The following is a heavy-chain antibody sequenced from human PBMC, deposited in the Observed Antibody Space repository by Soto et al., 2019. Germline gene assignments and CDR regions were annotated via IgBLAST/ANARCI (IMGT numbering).Heavy chain of an antibody. CDR1: GYTFTSRY. CDR3: ARIGSWALNFDY. Sequence: ASVKVSCKASGYTFTSRYMHWVRQAPGQGLEWMGIINPSDGSTTYAQKFQGRVSMTRDNSKNTLYLQMNSLRVEDTAVYYCARIGSWALNFDYWGQGTQVTVSS. CDR2: INPSDGST. V-gene: IGHV1-46*01. D-gene: IGHD6-13*01. J-gene: IGHJ4*02.